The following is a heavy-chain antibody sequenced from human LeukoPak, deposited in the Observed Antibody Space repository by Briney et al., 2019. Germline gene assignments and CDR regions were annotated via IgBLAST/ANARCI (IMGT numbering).Heavy chain of an antibody. CDR3: ARGGGYSYGRYYYYYYGMDV. CDR2: IIPIFGTA. V-gene: IGHV1-69*13. CDR1: GGTFSSYA. D-gene: IGHD5-18*01. Sequence: ASVKVSCKASGGTFSSYAISWVRQALGQGLEWLGGIIPIFGTANYAQKFQGRVTITADESTSTAYMELSSLRSEDTAVYYCARGGGYSYGRYYYYYYGMDVWGQGTTVTVSS. J-gene: IGHJ6*02.